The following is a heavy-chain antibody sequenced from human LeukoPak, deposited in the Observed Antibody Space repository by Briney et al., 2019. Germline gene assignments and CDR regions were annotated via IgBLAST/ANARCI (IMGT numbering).Heavy chain of an antibody. Sequence: SQTLSLTCTVSGGSISSGGYYWSWIRQHPGKGLEWIGYIYYSGSTYYNPSLKSRVTISVDTSKNQFSLKLSSVTAADTAVYYRARAGGFFSPFGYWGQGTLVTVSS. V-gene: IGHV4-31*03. CDR3: ARAGGFFSPFGY. D-gene: IGHD3-3*01. J-gene: IGHJ4*02. CDR2: IYYSGST. CDR1: GGSISSGGYY.